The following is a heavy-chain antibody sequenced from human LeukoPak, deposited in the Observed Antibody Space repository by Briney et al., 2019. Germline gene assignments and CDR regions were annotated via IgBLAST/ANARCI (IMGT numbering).Heavy chain of an antibody. J-gene: IGHJ4*02. D-gene: IGHD3-10*01. CDR3: AKDMAAYYYASGNIDY. CDR1: GFTFDDYA. CDR2: ISWDGGST. V-gene: IGHV3-43D*03. Sequence: GGSLRLSCAASGFTFDDYAMHWVRQAPGKGLEWVTLISWDGGSTYYADSVKGRFTISRDNSKNSLYLQMNSLRAEDTALYYCAKDMAAYYYASGNIDYWGQGTLVTVSS.